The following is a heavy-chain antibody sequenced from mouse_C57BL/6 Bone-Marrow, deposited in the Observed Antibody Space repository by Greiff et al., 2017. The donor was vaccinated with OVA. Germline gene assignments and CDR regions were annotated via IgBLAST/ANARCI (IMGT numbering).Heavy chain of an antibody. CDR3: ARSGLFAY. V-gene: IGHV1-54*01. CDR1: GYAFTNYL. CDR2: INHGSGGT. Sequence: QVQLQQSGAELVRPGTSVKVSCKASGYAFTNYLIEWVKQRPGQGLEWIGVINHGSGGTTNNEKITGKATLTADKSSSTAYMQLSILTSEDSAVYFCARSGLFAYWGQGTRVTVSA. J-gene: IGHJ3*01. D-gene: IGHD2-2*01.